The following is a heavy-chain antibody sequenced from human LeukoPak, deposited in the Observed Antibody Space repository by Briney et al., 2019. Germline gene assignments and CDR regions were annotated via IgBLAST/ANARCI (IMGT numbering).Heavy chain of an antibody. CDR3: AKSPRGGIAALLDC. J-gene: IGHJ4*02. V-gene: IGHV3-9*03. D-gene: IGHD6-13*01. Sequence: PGRSLRLSCAASGFTFDDYAMHWVRQAPGKGLEWVSGISWNSGSIGYADSVKGRFTISRDNAKNSLYLQMNSLRAEDMALYYCAKSPRGGIAALLDCWGQGTLVTVSS. CDR1: GFTFDDYA. CDR2: ISWNSGSI.